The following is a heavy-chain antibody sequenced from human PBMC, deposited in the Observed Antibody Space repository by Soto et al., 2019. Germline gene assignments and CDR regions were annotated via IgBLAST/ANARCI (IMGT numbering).Heavy chain of an antibody. CDR2: LDGAGGST. CDR1: EFDFSDYA. J-gene: IGHJ6*02. CDR3: AAPRDEYGSGVSWFTYGMDI. Sequence: GGSLILYCLASEFDFSDYAMTGVRHGPGMGLAWVASLDGAGGSTYYADSVRGRFTISRDNSQNTLFLQMKRLTVDDTAIYYCAAPRDEYGSGVSWFTYGMDIWGQGTTVTVSS. D-gene: IGHD3-10*01. V-gene: IGHV3-23*01.